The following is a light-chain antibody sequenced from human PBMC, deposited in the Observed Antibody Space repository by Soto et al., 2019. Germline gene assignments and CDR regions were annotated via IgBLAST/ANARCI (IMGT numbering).Light chain of an antibody. J-gene: IGLJ3*02. CDR3: LLDGSGGRV. Sequence: QAVVTQEPSLTVSPGGTVTLTCGSSTGAVTSGHYPYWFQQKTGQAPRTLIYDTSNKHSWTPARFSGSLLGGKAALTLSGAQPEDEADYYCLLDGSGGRVFGGGTKLTVL. CDR2: DTS. V-gene: IGLV7-46*01. CDR1: TGAVTSGHY.